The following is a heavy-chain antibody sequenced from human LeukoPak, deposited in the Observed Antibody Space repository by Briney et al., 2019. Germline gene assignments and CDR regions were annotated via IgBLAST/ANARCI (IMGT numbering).Heavy chain of an antibody. CDR2: IWYDGSNK. CDR1: GFTFSSYG. V-gene: IGHV3-33*08. Sequence: GGSLRLSCAASGFTFSSYGMHWVRQAPGKGLEWVAVIWYDGSNKYYADSVKGRFTISRDNSKNTLHLQMNSLRAEDTAVYYCARDHYSGYDDFDYWGQGTLVTVSS. CDR3: ARDHYSGYDDFDY. J-gene: IGHJ4*02. D-gene: IGHD5-12*01.